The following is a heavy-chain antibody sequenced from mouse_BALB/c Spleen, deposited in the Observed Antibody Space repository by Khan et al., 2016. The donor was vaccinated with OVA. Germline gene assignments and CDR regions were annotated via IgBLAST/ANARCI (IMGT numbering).Heavy chain of an antibody. CDR3: ARSSYGSTDY. CDR1: GYTFTSYW. V-gene: IGHV1S81*02. CDR2: INPSNGRT. D-gene: IGHD1-1*01. J-gene: IGHJ2*01. Sequence: QVQLQQPGAELVKPGASVKLSCKASGYTFTSYWMHWVKQRPGQGLEWIGEINPSNGRTNYNEKFKSKATLTVDKSSSTAYMQISSLTSEDSAVYYCARSSYGSTDYWGQGTTRTVSS.